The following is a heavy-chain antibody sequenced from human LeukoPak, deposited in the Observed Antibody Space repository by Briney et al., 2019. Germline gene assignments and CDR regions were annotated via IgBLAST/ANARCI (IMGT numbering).Heavy chain of an antibody. CDR1: GGSISSSCL. V-gene: IGHV4-4*02. CDR2: ISLTGLT. CDR3: SRENGAFSPFGY. Sequence: PSETLSLTCAVSGGSISSSCLWSWVRQPPGQGLEWIGEISLTGLTHYNPSLESRVTVSLDKSKNQLSLNLTSVTAADTAVYYCSRENGAFSPFGYWGQGTLVTVLS. D-gene: IGHD2-8*01. J-gene: IGHJ4*02.